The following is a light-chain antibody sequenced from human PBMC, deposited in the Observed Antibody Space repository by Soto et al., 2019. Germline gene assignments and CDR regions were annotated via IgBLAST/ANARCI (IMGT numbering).Light chain of an antibody. J-gene: IGLJ2*01. V-gene: IGLV3-25*03. CDR3: QSSDNSNSYVV. CDR1: ALPKKY. CDR2: KDT. Sequence: SYELTQPPSVSVSPGQTASINCSGDALPKKYAYWYQQKPGQAPVLVMYKDTVRSSGIPERFSASSSGTTVTLTISGVPAEDEADYYCQSSDNSNSYVVFGGGTQLTVL.